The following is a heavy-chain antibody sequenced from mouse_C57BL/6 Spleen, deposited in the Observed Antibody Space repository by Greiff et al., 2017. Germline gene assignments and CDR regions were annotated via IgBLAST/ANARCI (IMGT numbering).Heavy chain of an antibody. D-gene: IGHD1-1*01. CDR3: ARGDTTVYFDY. Sequence: VQLQQSGAELVKPGASVKISCKASGYAFSSYWMNWVKQRPGKGLEWIGQIYPGDGDTNYNGKFKGKATLTADKSSSTAYMQLSSLTSEDSAVYFCARGDTTVYFDYWGQGTTLTVSS. CDR1: GYAFSSYW. CDR2: IYPGDGDT. V-gene: IGHV1-80*01. J-gene: IGHJ2*01.